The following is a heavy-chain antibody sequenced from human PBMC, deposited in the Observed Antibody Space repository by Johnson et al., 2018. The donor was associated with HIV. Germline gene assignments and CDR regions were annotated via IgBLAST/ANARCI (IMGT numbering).Heavy chain of an antibody. CDR1: GFTFDDYA. D-gene: IGHD1-7*01. Sequence: VQLVESGGGLVQPGRSLRLSCAASGFTFDDYAMHWVRQAPGKGLEWVSGISWNSGSIGYADSVKGRFTISRDNAKNSLYLQMNSLRAEDTALYYCVKDRNWNYVGYAFDIWGQGTMVTVTS. V-gene: IGHV3-9*01. J-gene: IGHJ3*02. CDR2: ISWNSGSI. CDR3: VKDRNWNYVGYAFDI.